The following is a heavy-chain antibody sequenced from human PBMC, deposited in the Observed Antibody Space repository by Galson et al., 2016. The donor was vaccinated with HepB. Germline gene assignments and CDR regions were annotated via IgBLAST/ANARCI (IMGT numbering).Heavy chain of an antibody. CDR1: GFTFSSYG. V-gene: IGHV3-23*01. Sequence: LRLSCAASGFTFSSYGMSWVRQAPGQGLEWVSSISPGGSTYTDSVKGRSTISRDNSRNTLYLEMNSLRAEDTAVYYCAKRGGLKYYFDCWGQGTLVTVSS. J-gene: IGHJ4*02. CDR2: ISPGGST. D-gene: IGHD2-15*01. CDR3: AKRGGLKYYFDC.